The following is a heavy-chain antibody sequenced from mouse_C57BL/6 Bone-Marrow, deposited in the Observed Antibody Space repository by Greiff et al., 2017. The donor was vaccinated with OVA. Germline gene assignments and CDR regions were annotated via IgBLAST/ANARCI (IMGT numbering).Heavy chain of an antibody. CDR1: GYSFTSYY. CDR3: ARGGLTGADY. CDR2: IYPGSGNT. J-gene: IGHJ2*01. D-gene: IGHD4-1*01. V-gene: IGHV1-66*01. Sequence: VQLQQSGPELVKPGASVKISCKASGYSFTSYYIHWVKQRPGQGLEWIGWIYPGSGNTKYNEKFKGKATLTADTSSSTAYMQLSSLTSEDSAVYYCARGGLTGADYWGQGTTLTVSS.